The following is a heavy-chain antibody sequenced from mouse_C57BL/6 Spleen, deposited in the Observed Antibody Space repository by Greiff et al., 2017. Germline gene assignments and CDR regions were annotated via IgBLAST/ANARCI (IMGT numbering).Heavy chain of an antibody. D-gene: IGHD2-2*01. CDR2: INPSNGGT. CDR1: GYTFTSYW. J-gene: IGHJ3*01. V-gene: IGHV1-53*01. Sequence: QVQLQQPGTELVKPGASVKLSCKASGYTFTSYWMHWVKQRPGQGLEWIGNINPSNGGTNYNEKFKSKATLTVDTSSSTAYMHLSILTSEDAAVYFCAGAMVTTGFADWGQGTLVTVSA. CDR3: AGAMVTTGFAD.